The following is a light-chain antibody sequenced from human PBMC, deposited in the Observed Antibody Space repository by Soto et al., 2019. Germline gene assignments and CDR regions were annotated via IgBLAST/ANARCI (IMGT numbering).Light chain of an antibody. CDR3: CSYAGSSTRV. V-gene: IGLV2-11*01. CDR2: DVS. J-gene: IGLJ1*01. CDR1: SSDVGGYNY. Sequence: QSALTQPRSVSGSPGQSVTISCTGTSSDVGGYNYVSWYQQFPDKAPKLMIYDVSKRPSGVPDRFSGYKSGNTASLTISGLQADDEADYYCCSYAGSSTRVFGTGTKLTVL.